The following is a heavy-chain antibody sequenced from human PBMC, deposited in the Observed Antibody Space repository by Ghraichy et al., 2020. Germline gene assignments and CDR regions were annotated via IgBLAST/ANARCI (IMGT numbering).Heavy chain of an antibody. J-gene: IGHJ4*02. Sequence: SQTLSLTCAVYGGSFSGYYWSWIRQPPGKGLEWIGEINHSGSTNYNPSLKSRVTISVDTSKNQFSLKLSSVTAVDTAVYYCARMPSRYCCSTSCYRGVVDYWGQGTLVTVSS. D-gene: IGHD2-2*02. CDR3: ARMPSRYCCSTSCYRGVVDY. V-gene: IGHV4-34*01. CDR1: GGSFSGYY. CDR2: INHSGST.